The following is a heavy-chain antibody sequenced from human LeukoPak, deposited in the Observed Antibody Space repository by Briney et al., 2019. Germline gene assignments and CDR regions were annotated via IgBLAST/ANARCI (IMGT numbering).Heavy chain of an antibody. J-gene: IGHJ5*02. CDR1: GGSINSSNW. D-gene: IGHD2-21*02. CDR2: IYHSGST. Sequence: SETLSLTCAVSGGSINSSNWWSWVRQPPGKGLEWIGGIYHSGSTNYNPSLTSRVTISVDKSKNQFSLKLSSVTAADTAVYYCARRHIVVVTAFDPWGQGTLVTVSS. V-gene: IGHV4-4*02. CDR3: ARRHIVVVTAFDP.